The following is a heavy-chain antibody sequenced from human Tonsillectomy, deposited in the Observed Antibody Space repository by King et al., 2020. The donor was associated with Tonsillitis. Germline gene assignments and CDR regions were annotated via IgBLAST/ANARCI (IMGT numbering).Heavy chain of an antibody. CDR2: IYYSGST. D-gene: IGHD3-22*01. CDR1: GGSISSYY. V-gene: IGHV4-59*01. Sequence: LQLQESGPGLVKPSETLSLTCTVPGGSISSYYWSWIRQPPGKGLEWIGYIYYSGSTNYNPSLKSPVTISVDTSKNQFSLKLSSVTAADTDVYYCARDGYYDSSGYYSYCYFDLWGRGTLVTVSS. CDR3: ARDGYYDSSGYYSYCYFDL. J-gene: IGHJ2*01.